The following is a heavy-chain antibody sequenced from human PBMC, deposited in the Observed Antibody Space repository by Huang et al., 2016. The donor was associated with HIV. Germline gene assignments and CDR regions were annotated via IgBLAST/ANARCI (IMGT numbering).Heavy chain of an antibody. CDR3: ARPSSGWYGWFDP. V-gene: IGHV4-39*01. D-gene: IGHD6-19*01. Sequence: QLQLQESGPGLVKPSETLSLTCTVSGGSISSTSSYWGWIRQPPGKGLEWIGNIYYSGGAYYTPSLKSRVTISVDTSKNQFSLRLSSVTAADTAVYYCARPSSGWYGWFDPWGQGTLVTVSS. CDR2: IYYSGGA. CDR1: GGSISSTSSY. J-gene: IGHJ5*02.